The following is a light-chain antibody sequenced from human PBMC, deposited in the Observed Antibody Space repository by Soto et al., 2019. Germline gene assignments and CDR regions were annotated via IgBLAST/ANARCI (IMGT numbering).Light chain of an antibody. CDR3: QQYQSYWT. CDR1: QSISRW. Sequence: QLTQTPSTLSASVGDRVTITFRASQSISRWLAWYQQNPGEAPKLLIYDASSLQSGVPSRFSGSVSGTEFTLIISSLQPDDFATYYCQQYQSYWTFGQGTKVAI. V-gene: IGKV1-5*01. J-gene: IGKJ1*01. CDR2: DAS.